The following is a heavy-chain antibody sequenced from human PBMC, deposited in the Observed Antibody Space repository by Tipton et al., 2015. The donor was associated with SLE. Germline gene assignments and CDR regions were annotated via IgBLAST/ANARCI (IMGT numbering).Heavy chain of an antibody. D-gene: IGHD6-19*01. CDR1: GFTFSSYW. CDR2: IKQDGSEK. J-gene: IGHJ4*02. CDR3: AKESDYLATVAEFDY. Sequence: SLRLSCAASGFTFSSYWMSWVRQAPGKGLEWVANIKQDGSEKYYVDSVKGRFTISRDNAKNSLYLQMNSLRAEDTAVYYCAKESDYLATVAEFDYWGQGTLVTVSS. V-gene: IGHV3-7*05.